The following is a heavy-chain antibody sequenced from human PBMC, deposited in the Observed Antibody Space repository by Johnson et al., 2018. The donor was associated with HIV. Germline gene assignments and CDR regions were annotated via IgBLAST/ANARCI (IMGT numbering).Heavy chain of an antibody. CDR1: GFTFDDYG. D-gene: IGHD1-26*01. CDR2: INWNGGST. V-gene: IGHV3-20*04. CDR3: AKEFKGVSGSYRAFDAFDI. Sequence: VQLVESGGGVVRPGGSLRLSCAASGFTFDDYGMSWVRQAPGKGLEWVSGINWNGGSTGYADSVKGRFTISRDNAKNTLYLQRNSLRAEDTAVYYCAKEFKGVSGSYRAFDAFDIWGQGTMVTVSS. J-gene: IGHJ3*02.